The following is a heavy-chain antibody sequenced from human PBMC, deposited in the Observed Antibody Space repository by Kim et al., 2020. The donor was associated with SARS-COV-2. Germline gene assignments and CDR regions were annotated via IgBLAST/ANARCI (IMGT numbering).Heavy chain of an antibody. CDR2: MNQDGSEK. V-gene: IGHV3-7*03. CDR1: GFTFSNYW. Sequence: GGSLRLSCAASGFTFSNYWMSWVRQAPGKGLEWVANMNQDGSEKYYMDAVKGRFTISRDSAKSSLFLQMNSLRAEDTAVYYCATDGTSFEFWGQGTLSPSLQ. CDR3: ATDGTSFEF. J-gene: IGHJ4*02. D-gene: IGHD1-1*01.